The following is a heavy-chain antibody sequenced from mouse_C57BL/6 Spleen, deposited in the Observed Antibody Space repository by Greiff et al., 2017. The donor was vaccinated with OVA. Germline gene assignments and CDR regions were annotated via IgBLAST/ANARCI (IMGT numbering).Heavy chain of an antibody. CDR3: ARYGGSIYFSWFAY. V-gene: IGHV1-9*01. D-gene: IGHD1-1*01. CDR2: ILPGSGST. J-gene: IGHJ3*01. CDR1: GYTFTGYW. Sequence: VQLQQSGAELMKPGASVKLSCKATGYTFTGYWIEWVKQRPGHGLEWIGEILPGSGSTNYNEKFKGKATFTADTSSNTAYMQLSSLTTEDSAIYYCARYGGSIYFSWFAYWGQGTLVTVSA.